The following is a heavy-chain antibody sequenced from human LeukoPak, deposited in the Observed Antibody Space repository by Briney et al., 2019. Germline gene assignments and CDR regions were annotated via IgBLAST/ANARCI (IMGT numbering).Heavy chain of an antibody. J-gene: IGHJ3*02. D-gene: IGHD1-14*01. CDR1: GFTFNNHA. V-gene: IGHV3-23*01. CDR3: AKPARTDAFDI. CDR2: ISGSGGNT. Sequence: GGSLRLSCAASGFTFNNHAMNWVRQAPGKGLEWVSSISGSGGNTYYADSVKGRFTISRDNSKNTLYLQMNSLRAEDTAVYYCAKPARTDAFDIWGQGTMITVSS.